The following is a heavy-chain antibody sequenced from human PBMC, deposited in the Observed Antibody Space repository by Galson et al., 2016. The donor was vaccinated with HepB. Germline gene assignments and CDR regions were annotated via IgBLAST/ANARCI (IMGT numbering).Heavy chain of an antibody. CDR1: GFTFSSYA. D-gene: IGHD1-7*01. V-gene: IGHV3-23*01. CDR3: AKGENWNYGVWWYFDL. J-gene: IGHJ2*01. Sequence: SLRPPCSASGFTFSSYAMGWVRQAPGKGLEWVSAIRGSGARTFYADPVKGRFTIPRDNSKNTLYLQMNSLRAEDTAVYYRAKGENWNYGVWWYFDLWGRGTLVTVSS. CDR2: IRGSGART.